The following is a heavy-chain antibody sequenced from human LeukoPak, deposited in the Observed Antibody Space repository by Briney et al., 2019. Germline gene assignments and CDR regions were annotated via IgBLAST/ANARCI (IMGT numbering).Heavy chain of an antibody. CDR3: ARDRPSSGWYGELDY. V-gene: IGHV3-21*01. J-gene: IGHJ4*02. Sequence: GGSLRLSCAASGFTFSSYSMNWVRQAPGKGLEWAACISSSSSYIYYADSVKGRFTISRDNAKNSLYLQMNSLRAEDTAVYYCARDRPSSGWYGELDYWGQGTLVTVSS. D-gene: IGHD6-19*01. CDR1: GFTFSSYS. CDR2: ISSSSSYI.